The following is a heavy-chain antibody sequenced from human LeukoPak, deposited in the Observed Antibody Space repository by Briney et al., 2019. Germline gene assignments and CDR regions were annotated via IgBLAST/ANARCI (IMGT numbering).Heavy chain of an antibody. CDR1: GFTFSSYA. V-gene: IGHV3-74*01. CDR3: AREGGLGYCSGGSCYSGWFDP. CDR2: IDSDGSST. J-gene: IGHJ5*02. D-gene: IGHD2-15*01. Sequence: AGGSLRLSCAASGFTFSSYAMSWVRQAPGKGLVWVSRIDSDGSSTSYADSVKGRFTISRDNAKNTLYLQMNSLRAEDTALYYCAREGGLGYCSGGSCYSGWFDPWGQGTLVTVSS.